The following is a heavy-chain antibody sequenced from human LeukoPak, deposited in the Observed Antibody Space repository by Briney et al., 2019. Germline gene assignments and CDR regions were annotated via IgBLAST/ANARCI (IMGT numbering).Heavy chain of an antibody. V-gene: IGHV1-58*02. J-gene: IGHJ4*02. CDR2: IVVGSGNT. D-gene: IGHD3-9*01. CDR3: AAHKELRYFDWYPFDY. CDR1: GFTFTSSA. Sequence: SVKVSCKASGFTFTSSAMQWVRQARGQRLEWIGWIVVGSGNTNCTQKFQERVTITRDMSTSTAYMELSSLRSEDTAVYYCAAHKELRYFDWYPFDYWGQGTLVTVSS.